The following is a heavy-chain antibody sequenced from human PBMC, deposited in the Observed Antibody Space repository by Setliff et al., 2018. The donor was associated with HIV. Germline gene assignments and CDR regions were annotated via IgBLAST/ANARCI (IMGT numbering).Heavy chain of an antibody. CDR1: GHTFSNSG. CDR3: ASGKGVGGVVITDGLDV. V-gene: IGHV1-8*02. Sequence: GASVKVSCKASGHTFSNSGIHWVRRATGQGLEWMGWMNPNSGVTGYALKFHDRVTMTGDTSISTAYLELRSLTSEDTAVYYCASGKGVGGVVITDGLDVWGKGTTVTVSS. J-gene: IGHJ6*04. D-gene: IGHD3-10*01. CDR2: MNPNSGVT.